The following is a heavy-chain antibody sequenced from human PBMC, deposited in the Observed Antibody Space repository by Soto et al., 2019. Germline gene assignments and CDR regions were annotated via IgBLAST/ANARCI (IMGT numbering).Heavy chain of an antibody. CDR2: ISGSGGRT. D-gene: IGHD3-16*01. J-gene: IGHJ3*02. Sequence: VGSLRLSCVASGFPFSSYAMSWARQTPGKGLEWVSGISGSGGRTYYADSVKGRFTISRDNSNNTLSLQMHILRVEDTAVYFCAKGGYYSLFDIWGQGTVVTVSS. CDR1: GFPFSSYA. V-gene: IGHV3-23*01. CDR3: AKGGYYSLFDI.